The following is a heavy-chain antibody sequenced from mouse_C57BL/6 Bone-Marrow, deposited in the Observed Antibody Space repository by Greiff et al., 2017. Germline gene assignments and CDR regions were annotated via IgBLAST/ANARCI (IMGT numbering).Heavy chain of an antibody. J-gene: IGHJ2*01. CDR1: GFTFSSYA. V-gene: IGHV5-9-1*02. CDR2: ISSGGDYI. CDR3: TRYGNLYYFDY. D-gene: IGHD2-1*01. Sequence: EVHLVESGEGLVKPGGSLKLSCAASGFTFSSYAMSWVRQTPEKRLEWVAYISSGGDYIYYADTVKGRFTISRDNARNTLYLQMSSLKSEDTAMYYCTRYGNLYYFDYWGQGTTLTVSS.